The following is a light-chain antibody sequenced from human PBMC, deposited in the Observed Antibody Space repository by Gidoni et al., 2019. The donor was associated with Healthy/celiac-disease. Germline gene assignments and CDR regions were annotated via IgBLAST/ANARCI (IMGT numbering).Light chain of an antibody. V-gene: IGKV4-1*01. CDR1: QSVLYSSNNKNY. CDR2: WAS. CDR3: QQYYSTPLIT. J-gene: IGKJ5*01. Sequence: DIVMTQSPDSLAVSLGERATINCKSSQSVLYSSNNKNYLAWYQQKPGQPPKLLIYWASTRESGVPDRFSGSGSGTDFTLTISSLQAEDVAVYYCQQYYSTPLITFGQWTRLEIK.